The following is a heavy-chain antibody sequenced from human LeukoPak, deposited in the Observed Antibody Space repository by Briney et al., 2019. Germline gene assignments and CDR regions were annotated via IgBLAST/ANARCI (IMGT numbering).Heavy chain of an antibody. CDR2: IYTCGST. CDR1: GGSISSGSYY. CDR3: ARDHNYDFWSGYYYNWFDP. Sequence: SETLSLTCTVSGGSISSGSYYWSWIRQPPGKGLEWIGRIYTCGSTNYNPSLKSRVNISVDTSKNQFSLKLSSVTAADTAVYYCARDHNYDFWSGYYYNWFDPWGQGTLVTVSS. V-gene: IGHV4-61*02. J-gene: IGHJ5*02. D-gene: IGHD3-3*01.